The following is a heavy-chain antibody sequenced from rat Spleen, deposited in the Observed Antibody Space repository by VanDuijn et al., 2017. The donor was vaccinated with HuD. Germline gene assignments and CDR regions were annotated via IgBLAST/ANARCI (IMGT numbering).Heavy chain of an antibody. Sequence: EVQLVETGGGLVQPGRSLKLSCVASGFTFNTYWMSWTRQAPGKGLEWVASITNSGDNTYYPDSVKGRFTISRDNAENTVYLQMNSLRSEDTATYYCAKDHWDYWGQGVMVTVSS. J-gene: IGHJ2*01. CDR1: GFTFNTYW. D-gene: IGHD4-2*01. V-gene: IGHV5-31*01. CDR2: ITNSGDNT. CDR3: AKDHWDY.